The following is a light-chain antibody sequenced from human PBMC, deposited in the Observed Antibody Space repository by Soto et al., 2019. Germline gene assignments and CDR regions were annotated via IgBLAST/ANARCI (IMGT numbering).Light chain of an antibody. CDR1: QSFSSN. V-gene: IGKV3-15*01. J-gene: IGKJ5*01. CDR3: QQYNNWPRT. Sequence: DIVMTQSPLSLPVTAGEPASIXXRSSQSFSSNLAWYQQKPGQAPRVXIYGASTRATGVPARFSGSGAGTEFTLTISSLQSEDFAVYYCQQYNNWPRTFGQGTRLEIK. CDR2: GAS.